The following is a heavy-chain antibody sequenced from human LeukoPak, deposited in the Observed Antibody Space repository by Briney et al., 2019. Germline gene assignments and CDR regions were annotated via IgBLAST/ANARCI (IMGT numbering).Heavy chain of an antibody. D-gene: IGHD3-9*01. CDR3: AVQGRYFDWLLPHNAFDI. CDR1: GYTFTSYY. Sequence: GASVKVSCKASGYTFTSYYMHWVRQAPGQGLEWMGIINPSGGSTSYAQKFQGRVTMTRDTSTSTVYMELSSLRSEDTAVYYCAVQGRYFDWLLPHNAFDIWGQGTMVTVSS. J-gene: IGHJ3*02. CDR2: INPSGGST. V-gene: IGHV1-46*01.